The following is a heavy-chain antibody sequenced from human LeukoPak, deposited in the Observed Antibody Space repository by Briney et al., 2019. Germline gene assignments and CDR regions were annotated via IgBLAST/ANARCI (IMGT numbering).Heavy chain of an antibody. CDR3: ARKSMLVAGRKPYDY. CDR1: GGSFSGYY. J-gene: IGHJ4*02. Sequence: PSETLSLTCAAYGGSFSGYYWSWIRQPPGKGLEWIGEIDHSGRTNSNASLKGRVTISVDTSKNQFSLRLSSVTAADTAVYYCARKSMLVAGRKPYDYWDQGALVTVSS. CDR2: IDHSGRT. D-gene: IGHD6-13*01. V-gene: IGHV4-34*01.